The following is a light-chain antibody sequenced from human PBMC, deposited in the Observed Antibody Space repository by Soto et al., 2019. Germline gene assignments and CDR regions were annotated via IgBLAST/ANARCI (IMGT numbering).Light chain of an antibody. Sequence: DIPMTQSPSTLSASVGDRVTITCRASESISSWLAWYQQKPGKAPKLLIYDASSLESGVPSRFSGSGSGTEFTLTLSSLQPDDFASYPCHQYQNYFLTFGGGTKVQIK. CDR1: ESISSW. CDR3: HQYQNYFLT. J-gene: IGKJ4*01. V-gene: IGKV1-5*01. CDR2: DAS.